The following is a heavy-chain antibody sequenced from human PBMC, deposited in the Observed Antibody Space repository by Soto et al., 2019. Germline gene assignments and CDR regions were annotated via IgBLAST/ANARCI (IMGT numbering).Heavy chain of an antibody. CDR3: ARVHSHGTYGMDV. CDR1: GGSFTYT. CDR2: IIPIFGTT. Sequence: SVKVSCKASGGSFTYTLSWVRQAPGQGLEWMGGIIPIFGTTNYAQKFQGRVTITADESTKTAYMELSTLRSEDTAVYYCARVHSHGTYGMDVWGQGTTVTVSS. J-gene: IGHJ6*02. V-gene: IGHV1-69*13. D-gene: IGHD5-18*01.